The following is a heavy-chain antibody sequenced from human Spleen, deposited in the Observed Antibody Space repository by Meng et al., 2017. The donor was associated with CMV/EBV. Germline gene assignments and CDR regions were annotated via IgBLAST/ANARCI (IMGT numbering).Heavy chain of an antibody. CDR1: GDAISSTNW. J-gene: IGHJ4*02. V-gene: IGHV4-4*02. CDR2: IYHSGHT. D-gene: IGHD4-11*01. Sequence: SETLSLTCAVSGDAISSTNWWSWVRQPPGKGLEWIGEIYHSGHTNYNPSLKSRVTISVAKSKNQFSLKLTSVTAADTAIYYCARVYSNSFCTNDYWGQGTLVTVSS. CDR3: ARVYSNSFCTNDY.